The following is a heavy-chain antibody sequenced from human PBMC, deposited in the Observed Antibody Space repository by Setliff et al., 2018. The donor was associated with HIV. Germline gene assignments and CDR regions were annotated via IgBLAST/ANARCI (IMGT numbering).Heavy chain of an antibody. J-gene: IGHJ6*03. CDR2: ISSNGGST. Sequence: GGSLRLSCAASGFSVSSNYMSWVRQAPGKGLEYVSAISSNGGSTYYADSVKGRFTISRDNSKNTLYLQMSSLRAEDTAVYYCARDRAESYYYYYYMDVWGKGTTVTVSS. CDR1: GFSVSSNY. D-gene: IGHD2-21*01. CDR3: ARDRAESYYYYYYMDV. V-gene: IGHV3-64D*09.